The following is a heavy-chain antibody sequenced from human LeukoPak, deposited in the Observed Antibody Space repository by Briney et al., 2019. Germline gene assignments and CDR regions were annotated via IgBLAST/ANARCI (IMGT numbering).Heavy chain of an antibody. D-gene: IGHD1-7*01. J-gene: IGHJ5*02. CDR3: ARDNYAGANWFDP. CDR1: GGTFSSYA. Sequence: SVKVSCKASGGTFSSYAISWVRQAPGQGLEWMGGIIPIFGTANYAQKFQGRVTITTVESTSTAYMELSSLRSEDTAVYYCARDNYAGANWFDPWGQGTLVTVSS. V-gene: IGHV1-69*05. CDR2: IIPIFGTA.